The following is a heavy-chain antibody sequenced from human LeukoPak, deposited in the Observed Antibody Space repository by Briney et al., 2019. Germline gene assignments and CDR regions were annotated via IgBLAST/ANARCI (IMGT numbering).Heavy chain of an antibody. D-gene: IGHD3-22*01. V-gene: IGHV3-23*01. CDR2: DSPSGDNT. Sequence: GGSLRLSCAASGFTFGRYAMSWVRQAPGKGLEWVSGDSPSGDNTYYADSVKGRFTSSRDNSKNTLFLQMNNLRTGDTAVYYCTKFGAYYFDNSASESFDYWGQGTLVTVSS. CDR1: GFTFGRYA. J-gene: IGHJ4*02. CDR3: TKFGAYYFDNSASESFDY.